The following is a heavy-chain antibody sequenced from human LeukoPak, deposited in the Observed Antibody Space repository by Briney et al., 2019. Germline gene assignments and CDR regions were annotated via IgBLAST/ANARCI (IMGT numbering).Heavy chain of an antibody. V-gene: IGHV1-8*01. CDR2: MNPNRGTT. J-gene: IGHJ4*02. D-gene: IGHD3-22*01. CDR1: GYLFTTYD. CDR3: ARGFYDTNGYYYRLDF. Sequence: ASVKLSCKAAGYLFTTYDINWARQATGQGPEGRGWMNPNRGTTGYAQKFQGRVTMTRNTSISTAYMELSSLRSEDTAVYYCARGFYDTNGYYYRLDFWGQGTLVTVSS.